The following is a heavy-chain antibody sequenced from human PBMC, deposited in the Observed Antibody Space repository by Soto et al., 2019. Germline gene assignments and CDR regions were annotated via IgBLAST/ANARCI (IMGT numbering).Heavy chain of an antibody. CDR1: GVTFSTCW. V-gene: IGHV3-74*01. Sequence: GGSLRLSCAASGVTFSTCWIHWVRHAPGKGLVWVSRIHSDGIRTIYAHSVTGRFTISRDNAKSTVYLPMNSLRVEDTAVYYCATGPTPAFAIWGRGTMVTVSS. CDR3: ATGPTPAFAI. CDR2: IHSDGIRT. D-gene: IGHD1-1*01. J-gene: IGHJ3*02.